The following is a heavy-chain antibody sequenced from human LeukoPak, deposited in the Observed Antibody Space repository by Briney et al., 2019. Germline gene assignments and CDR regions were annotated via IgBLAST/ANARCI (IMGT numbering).Heavy chain of an antibody. Sequence: GGSLRLSCTTSGIIFRNYWIHWVRQAPGKGLVWVSHITQDGSSTFYADSVKGRFTTSRDNAKNTVFLQMNSLTAEETGVYYCATDDYRGLGYWGQGILVTVSS. CDR1: GIIFRNYW. D-gene: IGHD4-11*01. V-gene: IGHV3-74*01. CDR3: ATDDYRGLGY. CDR2: ITQDGSST. J-gene: IGHJ4*02.